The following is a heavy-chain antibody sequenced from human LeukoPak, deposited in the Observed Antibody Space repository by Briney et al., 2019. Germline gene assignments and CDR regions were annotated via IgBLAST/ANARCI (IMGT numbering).Heavy chain of an antibody. V-gene: IGHV3-21*01. CDR2: ISSSSSYI. CDR1: GFTFSSYS. J-gene: IGHJ4*02. CDR3: ARDWDTYYYDSSGWFFDY. Sequence: GGSLRLSCAASGFTFSSYSMNWVRQASGKGLEWVSSISSSSSYIYYADSVKGRFTISRDNAKNSLYLQMNSLRAEDTAVYYCARDWDTYYYDSSGWFFDYWGQGTLVTVSS. D-gene: IGHD3-22*01.